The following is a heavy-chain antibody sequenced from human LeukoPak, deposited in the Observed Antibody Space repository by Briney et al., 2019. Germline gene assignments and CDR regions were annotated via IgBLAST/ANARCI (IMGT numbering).Heavy chain of an antibody. CDR1: GGSISSYY. D-gene: IGHD3-10*01. CDR2: IYTSGST. J-gene: IGHJ3*02. CDR3: ARDLGPRITMVRGVFDAFDI. Sequence: PSETLSLTCTVSGGSISSYYWSWIRQPAGKGLEWIGRIYTSGSTNYNPSLKSRVTMSVDTSKNQFSLKLSSVTAADTAVYYCARDLGPRITMVRGVFDAFDIWGQGTMVTVSS. V-gene: IGHV4-4*07.